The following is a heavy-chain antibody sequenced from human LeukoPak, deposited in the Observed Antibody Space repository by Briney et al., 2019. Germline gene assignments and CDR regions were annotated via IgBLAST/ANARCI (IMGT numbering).Heavy chain of an antibody. CDR2: IYYSGST. CDR3: ARGHSSGYYYVY. V-gene: IGHV4-31*03. Sequence: SETLSLTCTVSGGSISSGGYYWSWIRQHPGKGLEWIGYIYYSGSTYYNPSLKSRVTISVDTSKNQFSLELSSVTAADTAVYHCARGHSSGYYYVYWGQGTLVTVSS. D-gene: IGHD3-22*01. CDR1: GGSISSGGYY. J-gene: IGHJ4*02.